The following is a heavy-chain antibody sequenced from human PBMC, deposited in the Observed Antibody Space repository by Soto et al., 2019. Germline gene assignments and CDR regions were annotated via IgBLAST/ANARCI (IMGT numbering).Heavy chain of an antibody. CDR3: ATADYDFWSGYLPAV. CDR2: ISAYNGNT. Sequence: ASVKVSCKASGYTFTSYGISWVRQAPGQGLEWMGWISAYNGNTNYAQKLQGRVTMTTDTSTSTAYMELRSLRSDDTAVYYCATADYDFWSGYLPAVWGQGTTVTVPS. D-gene: IGHD3-3*01. V-gene: IGHV1-18*01. J-gene: IGHJ6*02. CDR1: GYTFTSYG.